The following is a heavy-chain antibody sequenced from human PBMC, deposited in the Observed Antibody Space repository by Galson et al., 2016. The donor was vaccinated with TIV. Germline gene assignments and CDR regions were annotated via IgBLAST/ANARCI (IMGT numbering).Heavy chain of an antibody. Sequence: SLRLSCAGSGFTFNSYGMYWVRQAPGKGLEWVAFISYDGSDKYYADSVEGRFTVSRDKAKNTVYLQMNSLRVEDSALYHCAREYQSYSLDYWGQGTLVTVSS. D-gene: IGHD2-15*01. V-gene: IGHV3-30*03. J-gene: IGHJ4*02. CDR1: GFTFNSYG. CDR2: ISYDGSDK. CDR3: AREYQSYSLDY.